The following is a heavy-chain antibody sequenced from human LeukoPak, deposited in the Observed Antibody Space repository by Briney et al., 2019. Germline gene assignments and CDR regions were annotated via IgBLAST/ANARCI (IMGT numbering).Heavy chain of an antibody. CDR3: ARVTEYYYYMDV. CDR1: GFTFSTYS. CDR2: ISSSSTYI. V-gene: IGHV3-21*01. J-gene: IGHJ6*03. Sequence: GGSLRLSCAASGFTFSTYSMNWVRQAPGKGLEWVSSISSSSTYIYYADSVKGRFTISRDNAQNSLYLQMNSLRPEDTAVYYCARVTEYYYYMDVWGKGTTVTVSS. D-gene: IGHD4-11*01.